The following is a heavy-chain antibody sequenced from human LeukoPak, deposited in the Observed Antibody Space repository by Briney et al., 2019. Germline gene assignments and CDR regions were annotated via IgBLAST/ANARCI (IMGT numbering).Heavy chain of an antibody. D-gene: IGHD3-16*02. V-gene: IGHV3-30*02. Sequence: PGRSLRLSCAASGFTFSSYGIHWVRQAPGKGLEWVAFIRYDGSNKYYADSVKGRFTISRDNSKNTLYLQMNSLRAEDTAVYYCAKEEYDYVWGSYRQNDYWGQGTLVTVSS. CDR3: AKEEYDYVWGSYRQNDY. CDR1: GFTFSSYG. CDR2: IRYDGSNK. J-gene: IGHJ4*02.